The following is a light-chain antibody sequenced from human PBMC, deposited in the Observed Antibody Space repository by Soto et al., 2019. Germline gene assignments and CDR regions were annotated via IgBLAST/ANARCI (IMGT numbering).Light chain of an antibody. CDR2: EVS. CDR1: SSDIGGYNY. J-gene: IGLJ2*01. Sequence: QSALTQPASVSGSPGQSITISCTGTSSDIGGYNYVSWYQQHAGQAPKLMIYEVSNRPSGISNRFSGSKSGSMASLTISGLHSEDEADYFCSSYTTSNTLVFGGGTKLTVL. CDR3: SSYTTSNTLV. V-gene: IGLV2-14*01.